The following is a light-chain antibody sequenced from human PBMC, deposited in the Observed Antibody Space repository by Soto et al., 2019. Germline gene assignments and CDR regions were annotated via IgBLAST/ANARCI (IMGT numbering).Light chain of an antibody. CDR3: QQSLTIPYT. CDR2: AAS. Sequence: DIQMTQSPSSLSASVRDRVTITCRASQTISTHLNWYQQKPGKAPKLLIYAASTLQSGVPSRFSGNESGTDFTLTINSLQPEDFATYYCQQSLTIPYTFGQGTKLEIK. V-gene: IGKV1-39*01. J-gene: IGKJ2*01. CDR1: QTISTH.